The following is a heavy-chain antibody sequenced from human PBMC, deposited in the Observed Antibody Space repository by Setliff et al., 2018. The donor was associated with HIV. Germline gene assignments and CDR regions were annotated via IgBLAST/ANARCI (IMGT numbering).Heavy chain of an antibody. CDR1: GFTFSDYE. V-gene: IGHV3-48*03. J-gene: IGHJ6*02. CDR2: ISGSGRTV. Sequence: GGSLRLSCVASGFTFSDYEMNWVRQAPGKGLEWVSYISGSGRTVYYADSVKGRFTISRDNAKKALYLQMNSLRAEDTGVYYCAKPLTQWGVSPYHYAFGVWGQGTTVTVSS. D-gene: IGHD1-26*01. CDR3: AKPLTQWGVSPYHYAFGV.